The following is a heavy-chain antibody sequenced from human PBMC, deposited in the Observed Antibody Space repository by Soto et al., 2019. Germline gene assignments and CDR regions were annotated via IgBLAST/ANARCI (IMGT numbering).Heavy chain of an antibody. Sequence: SETLSLTCAVYGGSFSGYYWSWIRQPPGKGLEWIGEINHSGSTNYNPSLKSRVTISVDTSKNQFSLKLGSVTAADTAVYYCARGLDYGDRNWFDPWGQGTLVTVSS. CDR1: GGSFSGYY. CDR3: ARGLDYGDRNWFDP. J-gene: IGHJ5*02. CDR2: INHSGST. V-gene: IGHV4-34*01. D-gene: IGHD4-17*01.